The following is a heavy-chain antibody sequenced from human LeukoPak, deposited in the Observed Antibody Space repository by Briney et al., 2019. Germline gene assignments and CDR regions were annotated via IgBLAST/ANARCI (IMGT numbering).Heavy chain of an antibody. CDR1: GFIVSSNY. CDR2: IYSGGTT. J-gene: IGHJ1*01. Sequence: GGSLSLSCAASGFIVSSNYMSWVRQAPGKGLEWVSIIYSGGTTYYADSVRGRFSISRDNSKNTVFLQMNNLRAEDTAIYYCATLTVGATGYFQHWGQETLVTVSS. D-gene: IGHD1-26*01. V-gene: IGHV3-53*01. CDR3: ATLTVGATGYFQH.